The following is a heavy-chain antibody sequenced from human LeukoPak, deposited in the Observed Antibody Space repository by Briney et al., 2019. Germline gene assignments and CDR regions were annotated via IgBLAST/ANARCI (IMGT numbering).Heavy chain of an antibody. V-gene: IGHV4-30-2*01. J-gene: IGHJ3*02. Sequence: SQTLSLTCTVSGGSISSGGYYWSWIRQPPGKGLEWIGYIYHSGSTYYNPSLKSRVTISVDRSKNQFSLKLSSVTAADTAVYYCARVEEDIVVVPAAEVNDAFDIWGQGTMVTVSS. CDR2: IYHSGST. D-gene: IGHD2-2*01. CDR3: ARVEEDIVVVPAAEVNDAFDI. CDR1: GGSISSGGYY.